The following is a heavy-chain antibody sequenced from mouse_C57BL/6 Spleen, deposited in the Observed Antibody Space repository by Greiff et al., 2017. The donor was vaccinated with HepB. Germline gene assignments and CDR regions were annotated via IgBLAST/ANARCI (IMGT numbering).Heavy chain of an antibody. J-gene: IGHJ2*01. V-gene: IGHV1-15*01. CDR3: TRKGCYGSSYDY. Sequence: VQLQESGAELVRPGASVTLSCKASGYTFTDYEMHWVKQTPVHGLEWIGAIDPETGGTAYNQKFKGKAILTADKSSSTAYMELRSLTSEDSAVYYCTRKGCYGSSYDYWGQGTTLTVSS. D-gene: IGHD1-1*01. CDR2: IDPETGGT. CDR1: GYTFTDYE.